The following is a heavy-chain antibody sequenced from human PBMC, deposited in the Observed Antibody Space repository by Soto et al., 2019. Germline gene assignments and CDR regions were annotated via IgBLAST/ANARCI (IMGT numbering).Heavy chain of an antibody. J-gene: IGHJ4*02. V-gene: IGHV3-23*01. Sequence: PGGSLRLSCAASGITFGSYAMNWVRQAPGKGLEWVSVISGSGDSTHYADSVKGRFTISRDNSKNTLYLQMTSLRAEDTAVYYCAKGGYTFAYEWGQGTLVTVSS. CDR3: AKGGYTFAYE. CDR2: ISGSGDST. D-gene: IGHD5-18*01. CDR1: GITFGSYA.